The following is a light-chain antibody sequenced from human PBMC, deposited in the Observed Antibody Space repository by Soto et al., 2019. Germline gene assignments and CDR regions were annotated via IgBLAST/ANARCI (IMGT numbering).Light chain of an antibody. V-gene: IGKV3-11*01. J-gene: IGKJ4*01. CDR1: QNVGLN. CDR2: TAS. CDR3: HERGRWPRAT. Sequence: EMVLTQSPATLSLSPGESATLSCRASQNVGLNFAWYQQKSGQPPRLLIHTASSRATGIPARFSGSGSRTDFTLPIISLEPEDIAVYYCHERGRWPRATFGGGTKVEMK.